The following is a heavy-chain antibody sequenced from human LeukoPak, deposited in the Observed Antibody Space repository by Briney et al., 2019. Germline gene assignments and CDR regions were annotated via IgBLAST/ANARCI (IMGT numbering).Heavy chain of an antibody. CDR2: ISGSGGST. D-gene: IGHD3-22*01. V-gene: IGHV3-23*01. Sequence: GRSLRLSCAASGFTFSSYAMSWVRQAPGKGLEWVSAISGSGGSTYYADSVKGRFTISRDNSKNTLYLQMNSLRAEDTAVYYCAKDSYDSSGLRGAFDIWGQGTMVTVSS. CDR3: AKDSYDSSGLRGAFDI. CDR1: GFTFSSYA. J-gene: IGHJ3*02.